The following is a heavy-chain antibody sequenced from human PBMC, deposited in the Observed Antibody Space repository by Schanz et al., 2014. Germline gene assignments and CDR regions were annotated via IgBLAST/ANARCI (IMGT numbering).Heavy chain of an antibody. D-gene: IGHD6-13*01. V-gene: IGHV1-8*02. J-gene: IGHJ1*01. CDR1: GYTFINSD. CDR3: AGATYSSSWYGGSEYFQH. CDR2: MNPKSGNT. Sequence: QVQLVQSGAEVKNPGASVKVSCKASGYTFINSDINWVRQAAGQGLEWMGWMNPKSGNTGYAQKVQGRVTMTTDTSTSTAYMELRSLRSDDTAVYYCAGATYSSSWYGGSEYFQHWGQGTLVTVSS.